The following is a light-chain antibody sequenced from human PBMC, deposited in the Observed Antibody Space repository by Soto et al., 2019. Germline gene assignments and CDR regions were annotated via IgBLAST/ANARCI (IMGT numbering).Light chain of an antibody. CDR3: QQYGSSPLGA. CDR1: QSVSSSY. Sequence: EIVLTQSPGTLSLSPGERATLSCRASQSVSSSYLAWYQQKPGQAPRLLIYGASSRATGIPDRFSGSGSGTDFTLTISRLEPEDFAVYYCQQYGSSPLGALGPGTKVDIK. V-gene: IGKV3-20*01. CDR2: GAS. J-gene: IGKJ3*01.